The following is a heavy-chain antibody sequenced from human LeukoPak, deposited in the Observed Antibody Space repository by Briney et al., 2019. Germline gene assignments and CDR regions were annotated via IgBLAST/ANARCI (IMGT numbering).Heavy chain of an antibody. J-gene: IGHJ4*02. V-gene: IGHV3-48*03. CDR3: VTQVGDGGYFDY. CDR2: ISSSGSTI. Sequence: GGSLRLSCAASGFTFSSYEMNWVRQAPGKGLEWVSYISSSGSTIYYADSVKGRFTISRDNAKNSLYLQMDSLRAEDTAVYYCVTQVGDGGYFDYWGQGTLVTVSS. CDR1: GFTFSSYE. D-gene: IGHD1-26*01.